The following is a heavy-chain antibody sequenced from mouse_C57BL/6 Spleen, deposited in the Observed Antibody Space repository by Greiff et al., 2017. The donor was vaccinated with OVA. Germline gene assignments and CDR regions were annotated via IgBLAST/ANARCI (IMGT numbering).Heavy chain of an antibody. CDR2: IRSKSSNYAT. Sequence: EVQGVESGGGLVQPKGSLKLSCAASGFTFNTYAMHWVRQAPGMGLEWVARIRSKSSNYATYYADSVKDRFTISRDDSQSMLYLQMNNLKTKDTAMYYCVRERGPQIEDAMDYWGQGTSVTVSS. CDR1: GFTFNTYA. CDR3: VRERGPQIEDAMDY. J-gene: IGHJ4*01. D-gene: IGHD3-3*01. V-gene: IGHV10-3*01.